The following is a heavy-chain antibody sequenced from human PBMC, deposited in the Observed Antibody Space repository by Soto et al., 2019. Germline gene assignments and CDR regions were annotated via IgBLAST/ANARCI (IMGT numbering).Heavy chain of an antibody. Sequence: GGSPSLSCAASGFPFSDYGMHWVRPAPGKGLEWVAVISYDGSNEYYADSVRGRFTISRDNSKHTLYLQMNTLRAEDTAVYYCAKNHQRPPSRDGYNLIDYWGQGTLVTVSS. CDR3: AKNHQRPPSRDGYNLIDY. CDR1: GFPFSDYG. J-gene: IGHJ4*02. CDR2: ISYDGSNE. V-gene: IGHV3-30*18. D-gene: IGHD5-12*01.